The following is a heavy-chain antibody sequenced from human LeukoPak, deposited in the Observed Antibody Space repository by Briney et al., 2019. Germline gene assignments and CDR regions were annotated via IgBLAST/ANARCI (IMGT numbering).Heavy chain of an antibody. CDR2: ILPGGGDT. V-gene: IGHV3-23*01. CDR3: AKDMGRIMITVPKAAFDM. D-gene: IGHD3-16*01. Sequence: GGSLRLSSAASGFTFSSYAMTWVRQAPGKGLEWVSSILPGGGDTYYADSVKGRFTISRDTSKNTLYLQMNTLRAEDTAVYFCAKDMGRIMITVPKAAFDMWGQGTMVTVSS. J-gene: IGHJ3*02. CDR1: GFTFSSYA.